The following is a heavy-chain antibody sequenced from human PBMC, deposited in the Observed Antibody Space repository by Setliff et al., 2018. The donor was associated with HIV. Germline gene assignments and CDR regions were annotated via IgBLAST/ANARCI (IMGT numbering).Heavy chain of an antibody. D-gene: IGHD6-13*01. CDR1: GGSISSSGYY. V-gene: IGHV4-39*01. Sequence: SETLSLTCTVSGGSISSSGYYWGWIRQPPGKGLEWIGTIYYSGSTYYNPSLKSRVTISVDTSKHQFSLKLSSVTAADTAVYYCAGFPLSSSWYFYWGQGTLVTVSS. CDR2: IYYSGST. CDR3: AGFPLSSSWYFY. J-gene: IGHJ4*02.